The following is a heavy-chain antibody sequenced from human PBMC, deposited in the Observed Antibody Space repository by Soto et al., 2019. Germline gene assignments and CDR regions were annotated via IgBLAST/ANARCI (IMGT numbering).Heavy chain of an antibody. J-gene: IGHJ3*02. V-gene: IGHV1-3*01. D-gene: IGHD2-15*01. Sequence: GASVKVSCKASGYAFTSYAMHWVRQAPGQRLEWMGGVKAGNGNTKYSQKFQGRGTITRDTSASTAYLELSSLRSEDTAVYYCARPCRYCSGGSCMHDAFDIWGQGTMVTVSS. CDR2: VKAGNGNT. CDR3: ARPCRYCSGGSCMHDAFDI. CDR1: GYAFTSYA.